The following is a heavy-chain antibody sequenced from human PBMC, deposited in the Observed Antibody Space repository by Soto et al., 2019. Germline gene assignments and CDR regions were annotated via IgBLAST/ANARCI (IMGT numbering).Heavy chain of an antibody. D-gene: IGHD4-4*01. J-gene: IGHJ4*02. CDR1: GFTFSSDW. CDR3: ARGPRGLYGNDY. V-gene: IGHV3-74*01. Sequence: QPGGSLRLSCAASGFTFSSDWMHWVRQAAGKGPVWVSRINMDGSSTNYADSVKGRFTISRDNAKNTLYLQMNSLRADDTAVYYCARGPRGLYGNDYWGQGAQVTVSS. CDR2: INMDGSST.